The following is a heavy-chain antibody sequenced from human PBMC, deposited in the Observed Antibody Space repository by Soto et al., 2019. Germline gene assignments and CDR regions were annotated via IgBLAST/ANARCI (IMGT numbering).Heavy chain of an antibody. CDR3: ERGTVLDS. V-gene: IGHV4-34*01. Sequence: SETLSLTCAVYGGSFRGYYWSRIRQPPGKGLEWIGEINHSGSTNYKPSLKSRVTISVDTSKNQFALKLSSVTAADTAVYYCERGTVLDSWGQGTLVTVSS. CDR2: INHSGST. J-gene: IGHJ5*01. D-gene: IGHD1-1*01. CDR1: GGSFRGYY.